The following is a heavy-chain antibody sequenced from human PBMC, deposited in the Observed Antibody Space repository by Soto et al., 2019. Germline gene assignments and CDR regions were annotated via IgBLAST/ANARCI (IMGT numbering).Heavy chain of an antibody. D-gene: IGHD6-13*01. J-gene: IGHJ5*02. CDR3: ARDVKSSSWYGYNWFDP. CDR1: GDTISTGGYT. Sequence: SETLSLTCDVSGDTISTGGYTWAWIRQPPGKALEWIGHTYHSGNPYYNPSLKSRVTISVDRSKNQFSLKLSSVTAADTAVYYCARDVKSSSWYGYNWFDPWGQGTLVTVSS. V-gene: IGHV4-30-2*01. CDR2: TYHSGNP.